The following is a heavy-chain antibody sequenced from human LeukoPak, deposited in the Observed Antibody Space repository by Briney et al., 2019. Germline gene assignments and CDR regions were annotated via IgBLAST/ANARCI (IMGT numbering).Heavy chain of an antibody. CDR3: ARFTSRPYYDFWSGYLDAFDI. J-gene: IGHJ3*02. Sequence: GASVKVSCKASGYTFTSYGISWVRQAPGQGLEWMGWISAYNGNTNYAQKLQGRVTMTRNTSISTAYMELSSLRSEDTAVYYCARFTSRPYYDFWSGYLDAFDIWGQGTMVTVSS. CDR1: GYTFTSYG. D-gene: IGHD3-3*01. CDR2: ISAYNGNT. V-gene: IGHV1-18*01.